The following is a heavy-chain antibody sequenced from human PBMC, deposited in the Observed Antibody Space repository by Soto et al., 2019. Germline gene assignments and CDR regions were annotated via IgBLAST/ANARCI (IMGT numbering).Heavy chain of an antibody. V-gene: IGHV3-53*01. CDR3: GGGYCSGGSCYGKNFQH. D-gene: IGHD2-15*01. CDR1: GFTVSSNY. CDR2: IYSGGST. J-gene: IGHJ1*01. Sequence: EVQLVESGGGMIQPGGSLRLSCAASGFTVSSNYMTWVRQAPGKGLEWISVIYSGGSTYYASSVKGRFTISRDNSKNTLYLQMNSLRAEDTAIYYCGGGYCSGGSCYGKNFQHWGQGTLVTVSS.